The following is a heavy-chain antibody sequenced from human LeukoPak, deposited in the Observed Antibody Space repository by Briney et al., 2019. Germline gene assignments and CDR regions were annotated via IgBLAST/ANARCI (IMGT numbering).Heavy chain of an antibody. CDR3: ARPEGYSYGFADPPDY. CDR1: GYTFTSYY. Sequence: ASVKVSCKASGYTFTSYYMHWVRQAPGQGLEWMGIINPSGGSTSYAQKFQGRVTMTRDTSTSTVYMELSSLRSEDTAVYYCARPEGYSYGFADPPDYWGQGTLVTVSS. J-gene: IGHJ4*02. CDR2: INPSGGST. D-gene: IGHD5-18*01. V-gene: IGHV1-46*01.